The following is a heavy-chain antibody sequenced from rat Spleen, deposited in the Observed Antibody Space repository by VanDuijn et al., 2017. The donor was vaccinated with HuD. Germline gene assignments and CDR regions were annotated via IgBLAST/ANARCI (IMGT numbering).Heavy chain of an antibody. CDR3: ARSVFDY. V-gene: IGHV5-29*01. J-gene: IGHJ2*01. CDR2: INYDGSST. Sequence: EVQLVESGGGLVQPGRSLKLSCAASGFTLSDYYMAWVRQAPTKGLEWVATINYDGSSTYYRDSVKGRFTISRDNAKSTLYLKMDSLKSEDTATYYCARSVFDYWGQGVMVTVSS. CDR1: GFTLSDYY.